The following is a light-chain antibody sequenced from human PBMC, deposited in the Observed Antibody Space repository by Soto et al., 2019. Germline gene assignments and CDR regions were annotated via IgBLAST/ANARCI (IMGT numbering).Light chain of an antibody. CDR2: GAS. CDR3: QQSRTMPPT. V-gene: IGKV1-39*01. J-gene: IGKJ2*01. Sequence: DIQMTQSPSSLSASVEDRVIITCRASQSISNHLNWYQQKPGKAPQLLIYGASILQSGVPSRFSGSGSGTDFTLTISSLQPEDFAIYHCQQSRTMPPTFGQGTKLEI. CDR1: QSISNH.